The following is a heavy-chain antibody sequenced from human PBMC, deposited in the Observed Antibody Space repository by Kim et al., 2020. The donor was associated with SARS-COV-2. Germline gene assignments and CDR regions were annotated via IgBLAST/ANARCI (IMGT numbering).Heavy chain of an antibody. CDR3: ARGSSGYRATLDY. V-gene: IGHV4-59*09. Sequence: STPTLNSRLTISLDASKNQFSLKLSALTAADTAVYYCARGSSGYRATLDYWGQGTLVTVSS. D-gene: IGHD2-2*02. J-gene: IGHJ4*02.